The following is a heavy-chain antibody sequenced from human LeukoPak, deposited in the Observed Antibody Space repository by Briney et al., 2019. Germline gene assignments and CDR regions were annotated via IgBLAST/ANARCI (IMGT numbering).Heavy chain of an antibody. Sequence: SVKVSCKASGGTFSSYAISWVRQAPGQGLEWMGGIIPIFGTANYAQTFQGRVTITADESTSTAYMELSSLRSEDTAVYYCARATGYYTYYYYYYYMDVWGKGTTVTISS. CDR2: IIPIFGTA. J-gene: IGHJ6*03. CDR3: ARATGYYTYYYYYYYMDV. V-gene: IGHV1-69*13. D-gene: IGHD3-9*01. CDR1: GGTFSSYA.